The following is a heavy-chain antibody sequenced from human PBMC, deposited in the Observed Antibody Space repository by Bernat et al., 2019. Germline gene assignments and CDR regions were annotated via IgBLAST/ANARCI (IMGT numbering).Heavy chain of an antibody. D-gene: IGHD5-12*01. Sequence: EVQLLESGGGLVQPGGSLRLSCAASGFTFSSYAMSWVRQAPGKGLEWVSAISGSGGSTYYADSVKGRFTISRDNSKNTLYLQMNSLRAEDTAVYYCAKDHLIRYSGCDAGGTFDYWGQGTLVTVSS. CDR1: GFTFSSYA. V-gene: IGHV3-23*01. CDR2: ISGSGGST. CDR3: AKDHLIRYSGCDAGGTFDY. J-gene: IGHJ4*02.